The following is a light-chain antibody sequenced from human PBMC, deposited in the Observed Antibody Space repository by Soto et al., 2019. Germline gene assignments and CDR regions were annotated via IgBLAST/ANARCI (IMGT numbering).Light chain of an antibody. J-gene: IGKJ5*01. CDR2: STS. Sequence: QLTQSPSFLSASVGDRVTITCRASQGISGFLAWYQQKPGKAPKLLIYSTSTLETGVPSRFSGSASGTEFTLTISSLQPEDFATYYCQHLNTYLITFGQGTRLEIK. CDR3: QHLNTYLIT. CDR1: QGISGF. V-gene: IGKV1-9*01.